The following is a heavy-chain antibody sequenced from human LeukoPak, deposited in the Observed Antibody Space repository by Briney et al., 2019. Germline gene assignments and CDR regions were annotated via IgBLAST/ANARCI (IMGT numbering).Heavy chain of an antibody. V-gene: IGHV4-59*12. D-gene: IGHD1-1*01. J-gene: IGHJ4*02. CDR2: IYYSGSA. CDR1: GDSFTTYY. Sequence: SETLSLTCTVSGDSFTTYYWSWIRQPPGKGLEWLGYIYYSGSATYNPSLKSRVTISVDTSKNQFSLNLSSVTAADTAVYYCARVNINNWHSCDYWGQGTLVTVSS. CDR3: ARVNINNWHSCDY.